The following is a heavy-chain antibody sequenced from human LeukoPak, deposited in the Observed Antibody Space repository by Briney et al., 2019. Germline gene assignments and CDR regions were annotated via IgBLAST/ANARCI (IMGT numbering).Heavy chain of an antibody. D-gene: IGHD5-24*01. CDR2: INPNTGDT. CDR1: EYTFTGHH. Sequence: ASVTLTIKASEYTFTGHHIHRVRQAPGQGLEWMGWINPNTGDTNYAQKFQGRVTMTKDTSISAAYMELSWLRSDDTAVYYCTRDPEMATMLLEHSGQATLVTVSS. J-gene: IGHJ1*01. CDR3: TRDPEMATMLLEH. V-gene: IGHV1-2*02.